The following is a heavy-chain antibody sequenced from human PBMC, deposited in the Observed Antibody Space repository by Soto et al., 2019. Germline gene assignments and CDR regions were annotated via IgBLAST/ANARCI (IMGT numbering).Heavy chain of an antibody. J-gene: IGHJ3*02. D-gene: IGHD3-10*01. CDR1: GFTFSSYS. V-gene: IGHV3-21*01. CDR2: ISSSGTYI. Sequence: EVQLVESGGGLVKPGGSLRLSCAASGFTFSSYSMNWVRQAPGKGLEWVSSISSSGTYIYYADSVKGRFTISRDNAKNSLYLPMNSLRQEDTAVYYCAFPGSGSYSNVAVAFDIWGPGTLVTVSS. CDR3: AFPGSGSYSNVAVAFDI.